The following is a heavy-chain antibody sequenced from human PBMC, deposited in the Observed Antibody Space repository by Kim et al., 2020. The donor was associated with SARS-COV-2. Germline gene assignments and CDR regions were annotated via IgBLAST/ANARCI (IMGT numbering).Heavy chain of an antibody. Sequence: SEPLSLTCTVSGGSISSSSYYWGWIRQPPGKGLEWIGSIYYSGSTYYNPSLKSRVTISVDTSKNQFSLKLSSVTAADTAVYYCARRELLLAYYFDYWGQGTLVTVSS. V-gene: IGHV4-39*01. CDR3: ARRELLLAYYFDY. J-gene: IGHJ4*02. CDR2: IYYSGST. D-gene: IGHD1-26*01. CDR1: GGSISSSSYY.